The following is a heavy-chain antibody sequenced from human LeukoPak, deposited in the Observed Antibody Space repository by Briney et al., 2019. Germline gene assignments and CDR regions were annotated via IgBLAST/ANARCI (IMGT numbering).Heavy chain of an antibody. CDR1: GGTFSSYA. D-gene: IGHD3-10*01. CDR3: ARDLGRITMVRGVTLDY. V-gene: IGHV1-69*04. Sequence: ASVKVSCKASGGTFSSYAISWVRQAPGQGLEWMGRIIPILGIANYAQKFQGRVTITADKSTSTAYMELSSLRSEDTAVYYCARDLGRITMVRGVTLDYWGQGTPVTVSS. CDR2: IIPILGIA. J-gene: IGHJ4*02.